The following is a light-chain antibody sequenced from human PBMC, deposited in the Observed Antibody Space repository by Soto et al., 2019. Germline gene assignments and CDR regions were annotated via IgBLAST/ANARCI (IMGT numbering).Light chain of an antibody. Sequence: QSALTQPASVSGSPGQSITMSCTGTSRDVGGYKYVSWYQQHPGKAPKLMIYEVSYRPSGVSNRFSGSKSGNTASLTISGLQAEDEADYYCSSYTSSSPCVFGTGTKVTVL. CDR2: EVS. V-gene: IGLV2-14*01. CDR3: SSYTSSSPCV. J-gene: IGLJ1*01. CDR1: SRDVGGYKY.